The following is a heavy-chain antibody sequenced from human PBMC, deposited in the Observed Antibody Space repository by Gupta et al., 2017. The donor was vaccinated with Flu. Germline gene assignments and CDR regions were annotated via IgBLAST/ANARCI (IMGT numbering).Heavy chain of an antibody. V-gene: IGHV1-69*01. CDR2: ITPIFLTA. D-gene: IGHD2-2*01. CDR3: ARAGGYCSSTSCFDF. J-gene: IGHJ4*02. CDR1: GGTFNSYA. Sequence: QVQLVQSGAEVKKPGSSVKVSSKASGGTFNSYAMSWVRQAPGQGLEWMGGITPIFLTANYAQNFQGRVTITADESTSTAYMELSSLRSEDTAVYYCARAGGYCSSTSCFDFWGQGTPVTVSS.